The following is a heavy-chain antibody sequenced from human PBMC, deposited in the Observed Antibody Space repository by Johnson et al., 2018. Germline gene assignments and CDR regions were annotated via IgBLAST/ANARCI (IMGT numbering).Heavy chain of an antibody. V-gene: IGHV3-49*05. J-gene: IGHJ6*02. CDR1: GFTFGDYA. D-gene: IGHD3-3*01. CDR3: SGGLGLRFLEWLLPPDPDNYCGVDV. Sequence: VQLVQSGGGLVKSGRSLRLSCKGSGFTFGDYAMSWFRQAPGKGLEWVGFISSKTYGGTTEYAASVKGRFTISRDDSKIIAYLQMNSLKTEDTAVYYCSGGLGLRFLEWLLPPDPDNYCGVDVWGQGTTVAVSS. CDR2: ISSKTYGGTT.